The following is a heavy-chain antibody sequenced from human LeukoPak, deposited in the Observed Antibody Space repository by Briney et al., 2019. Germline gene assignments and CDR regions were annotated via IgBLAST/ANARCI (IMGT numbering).Heavy chain of an antibody. V-gene: IGHV4-59*01. CDR2: IYYSGST. CDR1: GGSISSYY. D-gene: IGHD6-13*01. CDR3: ARVSSWYAYYYYYMDV. J-gene: IGHJ6*03. Sequence: SETLSLTCTVSGGSISSYYWSWIRQPPGKGLEWIGYIYYSGSTNYNPSLKSRVTISVDTSKNQFSLKLSSVTAAGTAVYYCARVSSWYAYYYYYMDVWGKGTTVTVSS.